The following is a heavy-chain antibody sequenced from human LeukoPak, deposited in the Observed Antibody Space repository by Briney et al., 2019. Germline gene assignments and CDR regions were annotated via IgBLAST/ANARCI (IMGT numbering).Heavy chain of an antibody. D-gene: IGHD2-2*01. Sequence: SQTLSLTCTVSGGSISSGDYYWSWIRQPPGKGLEWIGYIYYSGSTYYNPSLKSRVTISVDTSKNQFSLKLSSVTAADTAVYYCARAGCSSTSCYFGHAFDIWGQGTMVTVSS. V-gene: IGHV4-30-4*08. CDR3: ARAGCSSTSCYFGHAFDI. CDR2: IYYSGST. CDR1: GGSISSGDYY. J-gene: IGHJ3*02.